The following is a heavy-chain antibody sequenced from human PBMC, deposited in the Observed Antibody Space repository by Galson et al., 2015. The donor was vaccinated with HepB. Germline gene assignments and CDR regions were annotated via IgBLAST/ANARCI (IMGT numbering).Heavy chain of an antibody. V-gene: IGHV1-18*01. CDR1: GYTFTSYG. CDR3: ARVGYCSSTSCYGGYYYYYMDV. J-gene: IGHJ6*03. CDR2: ISAYNGNP. D-gene: IGHD2-2*03. Sequence: SVKVSCKASGYTFTSYGVSWVRQAPGQGPERVGWISAYNGNPNYEQKLQGRVTMTTDTSTTTAYMELRCLRSDDTAVYYCARVGYCSSTSCYGGYYYYYMDVWGKGTTVTVSS.